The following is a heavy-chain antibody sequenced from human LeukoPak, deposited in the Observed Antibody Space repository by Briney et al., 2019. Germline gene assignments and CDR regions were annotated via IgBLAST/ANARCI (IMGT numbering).Heavy chain of an antibody. V-gene: IGHV3-23*01. J-gene: IGHJ4*02. CDR2: ISISGENA. CDR3: ARLISTSSSRFSDY. Sequence: GGSLRLACAASGFTFSSYAMSWVRQAPGKGLEWVSAISISGENAYYADSVKGRFTISRDTSRDTLYLQMHSLRAEDTAVYYCARLISTSSSRFSDYWGQGTLVTVSS. CDR1: GFTFSSYA. D-gene: IGHD6-6*01.